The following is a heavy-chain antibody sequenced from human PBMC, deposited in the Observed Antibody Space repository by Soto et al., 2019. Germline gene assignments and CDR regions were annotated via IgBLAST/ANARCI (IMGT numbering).Heavy chain of an antibody. CDR1: RYTFTTYY. CDR3: ARDPVPSDAGPVRYPADI. Sequence: QVRLVQSGAEVKKPGASVTVSCRASRYTFTTYYLHWVRQAPGQGLEWMGIISPNGGSTTYSQHFQGRITMTRDTSANTVYMELSGLTSEDTAVYFCARDPVPSDAGPVRYPADIWGQGTLVTISS. J-gene: IGHJ3*02. CDR2: ISPNGGST. D-gene: IGHD2-2*02. V-gene: IGHV1-46*01.